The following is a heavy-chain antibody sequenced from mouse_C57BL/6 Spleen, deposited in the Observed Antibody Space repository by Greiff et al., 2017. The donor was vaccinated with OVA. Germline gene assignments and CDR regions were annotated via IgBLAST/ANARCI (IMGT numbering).Heavy chain of an antibody. Sequence: VQLQQSGAELARPGASVKLSCKASGYTFTSYGISWVKQRTGQGLEWIGEIYPRSGNTYYNEKFKGKATLTADKSSSTAYMELRSLTSEDSAVYFCAGSVTVVARDYAMDYWGQGTSVTVSS. CDR2: IYPRSGNT. J-gene: IGHJ4*01. V-gene: IGHV1-81*01. CDR3: AGSVTVVARDYAMDY. CDR1: GYTFTSYG. D-gene: IGHD1-1*01.